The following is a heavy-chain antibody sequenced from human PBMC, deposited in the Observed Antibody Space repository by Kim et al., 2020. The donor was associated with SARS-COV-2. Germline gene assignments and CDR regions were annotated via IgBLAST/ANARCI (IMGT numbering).Heavy chain of an antibody. CDR3: AKAPSALAYCGGDCYSWLDY. V-gene: IGHV3-23*01. Sequence: GGSLRLSCAASGFTFSSYAMSWVRQAPGKGLEWVSAISGSGGSTYYADSVKGRFTISRDNSKNTLYLQMNSLRAEDTAVYYCAKAPSALAYCGGDCYSWLDYWGQGTLVTVSS. CDR2: ISGSGGST. CDR1: GFTFSSYA. J-gene: IGHJ4*02. D-gene: IGHD2-21*02.